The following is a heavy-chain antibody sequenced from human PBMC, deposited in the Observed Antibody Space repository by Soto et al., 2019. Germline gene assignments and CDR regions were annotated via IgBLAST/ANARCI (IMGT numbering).Heavy chain of an antibody. J-gene: IGHJ5*02. CDR2: IYYSGST. CDR3: ARGTGATLKFDP. Sequence: SETLSLTCTVSGGSISTGDYYWSWIRQPPGKGLEWIGYIYYSGSTYYNPSLKSRLIISVDPSKTQFSLRLGSVTAADTAVYYCARGTGATLKFDPWGLGTLVTVSS. V-gene: IGHV4-30-4*01. D-gene: IGHD5-12*01. CDR1: GGSISTGDYY.